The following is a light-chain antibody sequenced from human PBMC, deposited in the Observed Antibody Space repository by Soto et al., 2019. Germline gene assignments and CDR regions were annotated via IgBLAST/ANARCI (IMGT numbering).Light chain of an antibody. CDR2: EVS. J-gene: IGLJ2*01. Sequence: QSALTQPASVSGSPGQSVTISCTGTSSDVGDWNYVSWYQQLPGKAPRVMIYEVSHRPSGVSDRFSGSKSGNTASLTISGLQPDDEADYFCGSFTSSTILLVFGGGTKLTVL. V-gene: IGLV2-14*01. CDR1: SSDVGDWNY. CDR3: GSFTSSTILLV.